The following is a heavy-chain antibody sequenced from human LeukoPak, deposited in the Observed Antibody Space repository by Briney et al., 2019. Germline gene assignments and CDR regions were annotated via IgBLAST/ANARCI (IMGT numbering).Heavy chain of an antibody. Sequence: SETLSLTCTVSGGSISGGSYYWSWIRQPAGKGLEWIGRIYTSGSTNYNPSLKSRVTISVDTSKNQFSLKLSSVTAADTAVYYCAREQRRYCSSTSCYAFDIWGQGTMVTVSS. D-gene: IGHD2-2*01. CDR2: IYTSGST. V-gene: IGHV4-61*02. CDR3: AREQRRYCSSTSCYAFDI. J-gene: IGHJ3*02. CDR1: GGSISGGSYY.